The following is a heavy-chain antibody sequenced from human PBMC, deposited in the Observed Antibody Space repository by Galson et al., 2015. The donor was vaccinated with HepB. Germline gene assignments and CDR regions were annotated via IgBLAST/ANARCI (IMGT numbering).Heavy chain of an antibody. V-gene: IGHV3-48*01. CDR2: ISSSSSSI. Sequence: SLRLSCAASGFTFSSYGMNWVRQAPGKGLEWVSYISSSSSSIYYADSVKGRFTISRDNSKNTLYLQMNSLRAEDTAVYYCARDRAYYYDSSGYETDWGQGTLVTVSS. CDR1: GFTFSSYG. CDR3: ARDRAYYYDSSGYETD. D-gene: IGHD3-22*01. J-gene: IGHJ4*02.